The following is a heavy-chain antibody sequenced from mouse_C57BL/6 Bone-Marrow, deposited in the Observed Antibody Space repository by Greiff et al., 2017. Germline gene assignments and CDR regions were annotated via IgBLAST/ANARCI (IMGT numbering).Heavy chain of an antibody. CDR1: CFYIKDDY. V-gene: IGHV14-4*01. J-gene: IGHJ3*01. CDR3: TTVYGSTFAY. D-gene: IGHD1-1*01. Sequence: EVQLQQSGAELVRPGASVKLSCTASCFYIKDDYMHWVKQRPDQGLEWIGWIDPENGDTEYASKFQGPATITADTSSNTAYLQLISLTSEDTAVSYCTTVYGSTFAYGGQGTLVTVSA. CDR2: IDPENGDT.